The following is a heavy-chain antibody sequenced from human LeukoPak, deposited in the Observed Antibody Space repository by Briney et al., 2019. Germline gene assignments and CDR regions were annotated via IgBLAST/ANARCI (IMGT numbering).Heavy chain of an antibody. J-gene: IGHJ4*02. V-gene: IGHV1-2*02. CDR1: GYTFTGYY. Sequence: VASVKVSCKASGYTFTGYYMHWVRQAPGQGLEWMGWINPHSGGTNYAQKFQGRVTMTRDTSISTAYMELSRLRSDDTAVYYCAKVGGDSGRGWDPADYWGQGTLVTVSS. D-gene: IGHD4-17*01. CDR2: INPHSGGT. CDR3: AKVGGDSGRGWDPADY.